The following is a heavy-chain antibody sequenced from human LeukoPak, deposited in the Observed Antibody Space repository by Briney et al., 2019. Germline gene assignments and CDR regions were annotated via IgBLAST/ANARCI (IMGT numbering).Heavy chain of an antibody. CDR2: IYYSGST. J-gene: IGHJ3*02. Sequence: KASETLSLTCTVSGGSISSYYWSWIAQPPGKELEWIGYIYYSGSTNDNPSLKRGATISVDTSKNQFSLKLSSVTAADTAVYYCARVIRYYYDSSGYDAFDIWGQGTMVTVSS. CDR3: ARVIRYYYDSSGYDAFDI. D-gene: IGHD3-22*01. CDR1: GGSISSYY. V-gene: IGHV4-59*01.